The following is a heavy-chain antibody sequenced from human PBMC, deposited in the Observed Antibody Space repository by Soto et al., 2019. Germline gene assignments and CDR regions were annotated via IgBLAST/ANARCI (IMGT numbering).Heavy chain of an antibody. Sequence: PSETLSLTCTVSGGSISSYYWSWIRQPPGKGLEWIGYIYHSGSTYYNPSLKSRVTISVDRSKNQFSLKLSSVTAADMAVHYCARDGAGSYYYYFDYWGQGTLVTVSS. CDR1: GGSISSYY. D-gene: IGHD3-10*01. V-gene: IGHV4-59*12. CDR2: IYHSGST. CDR3: ARDGAGSYYYYFDY. J-gene: IGHJ4*02.